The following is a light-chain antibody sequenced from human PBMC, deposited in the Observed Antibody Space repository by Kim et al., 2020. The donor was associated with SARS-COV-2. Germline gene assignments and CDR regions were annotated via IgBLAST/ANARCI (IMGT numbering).Light chain of an antibody. J-gene: IGLJ2*01. Sequence: SYELTQPPSVSVAPGKTARISCEGNNIGSTNMYWYQQKPGQAPVLVIFYDSDRPSGIPERFSGSNFGNTATLTISGVEVGDEADYYCQVWDSKNGRVVFGGGTRLTVL. CDR1: NIGSTN. V-gene: IGLV3-21*04. CDR3: QVWDSKNGRVV. CDR2: YDS.